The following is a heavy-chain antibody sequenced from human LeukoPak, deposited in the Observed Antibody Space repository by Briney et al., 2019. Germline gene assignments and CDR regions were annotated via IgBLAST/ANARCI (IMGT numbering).Heavy chain of an antibody. V-gene: IGHV4-59*08. Sequence: SETLSLTCTVSGASISSYYWSWIRQPPGKGLEWIGYIYYSGSTNYNPSLKSRVTISVDTSKNQFSLKLSSVTAADTAVYYCARHYSGYDLIDYWGQGTLVTVSS. J-gene: IGHJ4*02. CDR3: ARHYSGYDLIDY. D-gene: IGHD5-12*01. CDR2: IYYSGST. CDR1: GASISSYY.